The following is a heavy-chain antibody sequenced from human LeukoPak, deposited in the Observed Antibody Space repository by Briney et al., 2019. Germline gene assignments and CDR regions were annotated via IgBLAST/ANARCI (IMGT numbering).Heavy chain of an antibody. CDR1: GFTFSSYG. V-gene: IGHV3-30*18. CDR2: ISYDGSNK. J-gene: IGHJ4*02. D-gene: IGHD6-13*01. Sequence: GGSLRLSCAASGFTFSSYGMHWVRQAPGKGLEWVAVISYDGSNKYYADSVKGRFTISRDNSKNTLYQQMNSLRAEDTAVYYCAKHGGDSSSWYFDYWGQGTLVTVSS. CDR3: AKHGGDSSSWYFDY.